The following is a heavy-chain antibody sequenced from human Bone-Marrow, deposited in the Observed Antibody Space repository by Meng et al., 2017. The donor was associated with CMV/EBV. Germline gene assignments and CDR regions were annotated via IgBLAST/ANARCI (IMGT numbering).Heavy chain of an antibody. CDR1: GYTFNGYY. Sequence: SVKVSCKASGYTFNGYYMFWVRQAPGQGLEWMGGIIPIFGTANYAQKFQGRVTITTDESTSTAYMELSSLRSEDTAVYYCARDPFYGSGSGRYWGQGTLVTVSS. CDR3: ARDPFYGSGSGRY. J-gene: IGHJ4*02. D-gene: IGHD3-10*01. CDR2: IIPIFGTA. V-gene: IGHV1-69*05.